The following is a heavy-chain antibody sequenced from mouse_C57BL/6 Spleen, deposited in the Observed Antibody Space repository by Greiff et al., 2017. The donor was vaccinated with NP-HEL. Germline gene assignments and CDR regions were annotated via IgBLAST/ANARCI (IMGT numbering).Heavy chain of an antibody. CDR3: ARGYDYDVAY. CDR1: GYTFTSYW. J-gene: IGHJ3*01. V-gene: IGHV1-53*01. CDR2: INPSNGGP. D-gene: IGHD2-4*01. Sequence: QVQLQQPGTELVKPGASVKLSCKASGYTFTSYWLHWVKQRPGQGLEWIGNINPSNGGPNYNEKFKSKATLTVQKASSTGDMQLSSLTSEDAGVEDCARGYDYDVAYWGQGTLVTVAA.